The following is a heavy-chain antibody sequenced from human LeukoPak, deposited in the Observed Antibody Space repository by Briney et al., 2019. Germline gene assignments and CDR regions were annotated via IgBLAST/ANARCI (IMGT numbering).Heavy chain of an antibody. CDR1: GDSIGSYY. CDR2: IYYTGST. D-gene: IGHD2-21*02. J-gene: IGHJ4*02. V-gene: IGHV4-59*12. CDR3: ARGGFYCGGDCYVDY. Sequence: SETLSLTCTVSGDSIGSYYWSWIRQPSGKGLEWIGYIYYTGSTNYNPSLKSRVTISVDTSKNQFSLKLSSVTAADTAVYYCARGGFYCGGDCYVDYWGQGTLVTVSS.